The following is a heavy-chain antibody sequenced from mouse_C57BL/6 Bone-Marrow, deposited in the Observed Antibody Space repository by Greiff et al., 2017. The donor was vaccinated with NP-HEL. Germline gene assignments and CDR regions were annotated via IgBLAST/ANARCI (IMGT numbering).Heavy chain of an antibody. D-gene: IGHD2-4*01. J-gene: IGHJ4*01. CDR2: INPGSGGT. CDR1: GYAFPNYL. V-gene: IGHV1-54*01. CDR3: ARRSDDYGYAMDY. Sequence: QVHVKQSGAELVRPGTSVKVSCKASGYAFPNYLIEWVKQRPGQGLEWIGVINPGSGGTNYNEKFKGKATLTADKSSSTAYMQLSSLTSEDSAVYFCARRSDDYGYAMDYRGQGTSVTVSS.